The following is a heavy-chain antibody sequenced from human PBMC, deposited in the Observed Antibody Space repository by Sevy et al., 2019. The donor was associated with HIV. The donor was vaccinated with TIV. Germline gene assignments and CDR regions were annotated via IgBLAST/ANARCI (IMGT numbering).Heavy chain of an antibody. D-gene: IGHD5-18*01. CDR3: AKGWGLGYSYGYHSLVY. Sequence: GGSLRLSCAASGFTFDDYTMHWVRQAPGKGLEWVSLISWDGGSTYYADSVKGRFTNSRDNSKNSLYLQMNSLRTEDTALYYCAKGWGLGYSYGYHSLVYWGQGTLVTVSS. CDR1: GFTFDDYT. V-gene: IGHV3-43*01. CDR2: ISWDGGST. J-gene: IGHJ4*02.